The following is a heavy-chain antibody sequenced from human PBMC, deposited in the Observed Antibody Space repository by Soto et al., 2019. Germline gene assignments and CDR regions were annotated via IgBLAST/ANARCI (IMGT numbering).Heavy chain of an antibody. CDR3: ARGVDAGVDY. J-gene: IGHJ4*02. D-gene: IGHD7-27*01. V-gene: IGHV1-8*01. Sequence: QVPLVQSGAEVKKPGASVKVSCKASGYTFINYDINWMRQATGQGLEWMGWMNANNGATGYAQKFQGRVTMTRDTSLGTAYMELSSLGSEDTAVYYCARGVDAGVDYWGQGTLVTVSS. CDR1: GYTFINYD. CDR2: MNANNGAT.